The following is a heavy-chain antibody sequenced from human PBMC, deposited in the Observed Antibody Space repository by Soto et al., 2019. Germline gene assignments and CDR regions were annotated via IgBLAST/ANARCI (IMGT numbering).Heavy chain of an antibody. J-gene: IGHJ5*02. D-gene: IGHD3-10*01. CDR1: GYTFTGYY. CDR2: VNPISGDT. CDR3: AREEGFRITMDRGRWFDP. V-gene: IGHV1-2*02. Sequence: QIQLVQSGAEVKKPGASVKVSCRAPGYTFTGYYLHWVRQAPGQGLEWMGWVNPISGDTHYAQKFQDRVMMTRDRSITTVHMELSRLRSDDTAVYYCAREEGFRITMDRGRWFDPWCQGTLVTVSS.